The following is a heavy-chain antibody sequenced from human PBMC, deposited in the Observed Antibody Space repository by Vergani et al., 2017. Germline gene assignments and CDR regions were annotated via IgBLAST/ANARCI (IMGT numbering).Heavy chain of an antibody. J-gene: IGHJ3*01. CDR3: VRDVRVSRT. V-gene: IGHV3-21*02. CDR2: ISGNNDDV. Sequence: EVQLVESGGDLVQPGRSLRLSCTASGFTFGYYAMDWFLQAPGQGLEWVSSISGNNDDVYYADSVKGRFTISRDNAKNSLYLDMSSLRAEDTAVYYCVRDVRVSRTWGQGTLVAVSS. CDR1: GFTFGYYA.